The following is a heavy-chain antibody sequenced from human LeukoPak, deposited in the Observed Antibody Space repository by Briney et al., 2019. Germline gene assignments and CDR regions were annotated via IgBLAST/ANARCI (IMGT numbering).Heavy chain of an antibody. D-gene: IGHD2-8*01. CDR3: ARMLGAISAFDI. J-gene: IGHJ3*02. Sequence: PGGSLRLSCAASGFTFSSYSMNWVRQAPGKGLEWASPISSSSSYIYYADSVKGRFTISRDNAKNSLYLQMNSLRAEDTAVYYCARMLGAISAFDIWGQGTMVTVSS. V-gene: IGHV3-21*01. CDR2: ISSSSSYI. CDR1: GFTFSSYS.